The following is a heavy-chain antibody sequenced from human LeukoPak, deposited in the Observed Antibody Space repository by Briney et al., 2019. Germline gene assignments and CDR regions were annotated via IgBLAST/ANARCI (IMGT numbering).Heavy chain of an antibody. D-gene: IGHD3-22*01. J-gene: IGHJ4*02. CDR2: ISSSGSTI. Sequence: GGSLRLSCAASGFTFSDYYMGWIRQAPGKGLEWVSYISSSGSTIYYADSVKGRFTISRDNAKNSLYLQMNSLRAEDTAVYYCARDKYYYDSSGYPDYWGQGTLVTVSS. CDR1: GFTFSDYY. V-gene: IGHV3-11*04. CDR3: ARDKYYYDSSGYPDY.